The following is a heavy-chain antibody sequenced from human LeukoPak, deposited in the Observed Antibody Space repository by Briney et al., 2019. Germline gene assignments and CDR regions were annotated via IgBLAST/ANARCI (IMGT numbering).Heavy chain of an antibody. Sequence: SETLSLTCTVSGGSISSYYWSWIRQPPGKGLEWIGYIYYSGSTNYNPSLTSRVTISVDTSKNQFSLNLSSVTAADTAVYYCARDRGSGSIFDYWGQGTLVTVSS. J-gene: IGHJ4*02. V-gene: IGHV4-59*01. CDR1: GGSISSYY. CDR2: IYYSGST. CDR3: ARDRGSGSIFDY. D-gene: IGHD3-10*01.